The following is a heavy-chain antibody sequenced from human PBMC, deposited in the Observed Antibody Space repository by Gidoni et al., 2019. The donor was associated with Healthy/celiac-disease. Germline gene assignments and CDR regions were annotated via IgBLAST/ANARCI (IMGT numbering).Heavy chain of an antibody. CDR1: GYTFTSYA. V-gene: IGHV1-3*01. CDR2: INAGNGNT. CDR3: ARVYCSGGSCYYMDY. J-gene: IGHJ4*02. D-gene: IGHD2-15*01. Sequence: QVQLVQSGAEVKKPGASVKVSCKASGYTFTSYAMHWVRQAPGQRLEWMGWINAGNGNTKYSQKFQGRVTITRDTSASTAYMELSSLRSEDTAVYYCARVYCSGGSCYYMDYWGQGTLVTVSS.